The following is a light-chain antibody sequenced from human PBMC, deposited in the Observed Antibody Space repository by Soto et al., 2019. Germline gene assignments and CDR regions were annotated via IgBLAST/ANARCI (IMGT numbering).Light chain of an antibody. V-gene: IGLV2-11*01. J-gene: IGLJ3*02. CDR2: DVT. CDR1: SSDVGGYNY. Sequence: QSALTQPHSVSGSPGQSVTISCTGSSSDVGGYNYVSWYQLHPGKAPKLLIYDVTKRPSGVPDRFSGSKSGNTASLTISGLQAEDEADYSCCSYAGSYTFVVFGGGTKL. CDR3: CSYAGSYTFVV.